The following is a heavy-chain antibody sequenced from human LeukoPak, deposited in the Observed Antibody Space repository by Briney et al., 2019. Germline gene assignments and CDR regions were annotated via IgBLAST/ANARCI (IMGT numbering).Heavy chain of an antibody. J-gene: IGHJ5*02. CDR2: ISGSGGST. V-gene: IGHV3-23*01. D-gene: IGHD5-18*01. CDR3: ARIQLWFKGFDP. CDR1: GFTFSSYG. Sequence: GGSLRLSCAAYGFTFSSYGMSWVRQAPGKGLEWVSAISGSGGSTYYADSVKGRFTISRDNSKNTLYLQMNSLRAEDTAVYYCARIQLWFKGFDPWGQGTLVTVSS.